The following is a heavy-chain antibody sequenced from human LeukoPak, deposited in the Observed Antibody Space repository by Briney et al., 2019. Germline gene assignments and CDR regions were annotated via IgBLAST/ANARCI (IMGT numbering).Heavy chain of an antibody. D-gene: IGHD3-3*01. V-gene: IGHV3-64D*06. CDR1: GLTFSSYA. J-gene: IGHJ4*02. CDR3: VKVRDFWSGYSG. Sequence: PGGSLRLSCSASGLTFSSYAMHWVRQAPGKGLEYVSAISSNGGSTYYADSVKGRFTISRDNSKNTLYLQMSSLRAEDTAVYYCVKVRDFWSGYSGWGQGTLVTVSS. CDR2: ISSNGGST.